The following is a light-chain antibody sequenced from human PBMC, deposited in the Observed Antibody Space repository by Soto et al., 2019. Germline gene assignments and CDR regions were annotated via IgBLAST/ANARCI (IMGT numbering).Light chain of an antibody. CDR2: RAS. CDR3: QQYNFYTWT. J-gene: IGKJ1*01. Sequence: DIQMTQSPSTLSASMGDRVTITCRASQDIDIWLAWYQQKPGKAPKFLISRASILESGVPSRFSGSGSGTEFTLTINSLQPDDFATYYCQQYNFYTWTFGQGTKVEIK. V-gene: IGKV1-5*03. CDR1: QDIDIW.